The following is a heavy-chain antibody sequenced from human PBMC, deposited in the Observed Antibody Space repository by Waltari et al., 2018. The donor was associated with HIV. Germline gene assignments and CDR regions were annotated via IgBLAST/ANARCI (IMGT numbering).Heavy chain of an antibody. J-gene: IGHJ4*02. Sequence: EVQLVESGGGLIQPGGSLRLSCAASGFTVSSNYMSWVRQAPGKGLEWVSVIYSGGSTYYADSVKGRFTISRDNSKNTLYLQMNSLRAEDTAVYYCARGYLVPAANYFDYWGQGTLVTVSS. D-gene: IGHD2-2*01. CDR3: ARGYLVPAANYFDY. CDR1: GFTVSSNY. CDR2: IYSGGST. V-gene: IGHV3-53*01.